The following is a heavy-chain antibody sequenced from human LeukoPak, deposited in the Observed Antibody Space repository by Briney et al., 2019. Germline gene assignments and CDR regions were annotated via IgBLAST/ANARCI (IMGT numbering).Heavy chain of an antibody. D-gene: IGHD1-26*01. V-gene: IGHV4-59*01. CDR2: IYYSGST. J-gene: IGHJ4*02. CDR3: ARGAGWERLSGFDY. Sequence: SETLCLTCTVSGGSISSYYWSWIRQPPGKGLEWIGYIYYSGSTNYNPSLKSRVTISVDPSKNQFSLKLSSVTAADTAVYYCARGAGWERLSGFDYWGQGTLVTVSS. CDR1: GGSISSYY.